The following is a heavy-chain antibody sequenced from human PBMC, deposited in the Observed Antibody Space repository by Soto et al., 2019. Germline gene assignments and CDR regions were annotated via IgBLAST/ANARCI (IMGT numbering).Heavy chain of an antibody. Sequence: QVQLVESGGGVVQPGRSLRLSCAASGFTFSSYGMHWVRQAPGKGLEWVAVISYDGSNKYYADSVKGRFTISRDNSKNTLYLQMNSLRAEDTAVYYCAKDQGKWELLQDYWGQGTLVTVSS. J-gene: IGHJ4*02. V-gene: IGHV3-30*18. CDR3: AKDQGKWELLQDY. CDR1: GFTFSSYG. CDR2: ISYDGSNK. D-gene: IGHD1-26*01.